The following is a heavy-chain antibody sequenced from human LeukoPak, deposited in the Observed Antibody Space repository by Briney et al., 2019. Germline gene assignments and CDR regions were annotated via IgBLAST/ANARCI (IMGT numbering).Heavy chain of an antibody. CDR1: VYSFTRYG. CDR2: ISAYNGYT. Sequence: GASVKVSCKASVYSFTRYGILWVPQAPGQGLEWMGWISAYNGYTNYAQKLQGRVLMTTDTSTSADYMELRSLRSDDTTGYYCARNESTYYYDISGYLSDPWGQGTLVTVSS. J-gene: IGHJ5*02. V-gene: IGHV1-18*01. CDR3: ARNESTYYYDISGYLSDP. D-gene: IGHD3-22*01.